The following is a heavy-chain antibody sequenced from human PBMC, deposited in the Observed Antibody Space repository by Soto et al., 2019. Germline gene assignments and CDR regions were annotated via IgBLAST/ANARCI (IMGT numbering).Heavy chain of an antibody. J-gene: IGHJ4*02. D-gene: IGHD4-17*01. Sequence: QITLKESGPPLVKPTQTLTLTCSFSGFSLTTDGVGVGWVRQPPGKALEWLALIYWDDDDRYSPSLENRLTIXXDXSXXRVFLTMTSMAPVDTATYFCAHTPDYHSHKHYFDFWGLGTLVTVSS. CDR2: IYWDDDD. CDR3: AHTPDYHSHKHYFDF. CDR1: GFSLTTDGVG. V-gene: IGHV2-5*02.